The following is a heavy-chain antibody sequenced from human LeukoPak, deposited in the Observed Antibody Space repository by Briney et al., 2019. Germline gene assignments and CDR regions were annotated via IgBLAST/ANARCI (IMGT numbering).Heavy chain of an antibody. D-gene: IGHD3-10*01. Sequence: SETLSLTCAVYGGSFSGYYWSWIRQPPGKGLEWIGEINHSGSTNYNPSLMSRVTISVDTSKNQFSLKLSSVTAADTAVYYCARGPGGSMVRGVTRYYYYGMDVWGQGTTVTVSS. CDR2: INHSGST. J-gene: IGHJ6*02. CDR3: ARGPGGSMVRGVTRYYYYGMDV. V-gene: IGHV4-34*01. CDR1: GGSFSGYY.